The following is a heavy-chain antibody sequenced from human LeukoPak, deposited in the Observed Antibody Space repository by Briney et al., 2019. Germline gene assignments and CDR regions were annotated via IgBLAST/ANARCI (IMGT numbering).Heavy chain of an antibody. D-gene: IGHD3-3*01. CDR2: ISSSSSTI. J-gene: IGHJ1*01. V-gene: IGHV3-48*01. Sequence: GGSLRLSCAASGFTFSSYSMNWVRQAPGKGLEWVSYISSSSSTIYYADSVKGRFTISRDDAKNSLYLQMNSLRAEDTAVYYCARGLYDFWSGYYKNPDGYFQHWGQGTLVTVSS. CDR1: GFTFSSYS. CDR3: ARGLYDFWSGYYKNPDGYFQH.